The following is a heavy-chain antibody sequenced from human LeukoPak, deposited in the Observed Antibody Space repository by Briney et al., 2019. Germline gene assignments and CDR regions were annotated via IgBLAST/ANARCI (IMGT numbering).Heavy chain of an antibody. D-gene: IGHD4-17*01. CDR3: AREVLRGFDP. V-gene: IGHV3-48*03. Sequence: PGGSLTLSCAASGFPLSSYEMNGVRQAPGRGREWVSYISSSGSTIYYADSVKGRFPISRDNAKNSLYLQMNSLRAEDTAVYYCAREVLRGFDPWGQGTLVTVFS. J-gene: IGHJ5*02. CDR2: ISSSGSTI. CDR1: GFPLSSYE.